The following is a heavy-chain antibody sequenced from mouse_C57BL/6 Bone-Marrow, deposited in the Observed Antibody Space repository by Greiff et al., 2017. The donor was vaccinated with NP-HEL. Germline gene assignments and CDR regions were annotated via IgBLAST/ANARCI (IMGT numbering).Heavy chain of an antibody. CDR3: ARYGYLGWYFDV. Sequence: EVQLVESGPELVKPGASVKISCKASGYSFTDYNMNWVKQSNGKSLEWIGVINPNYGTTSYNQKFKGKATLTVDQSSSTAYMQLNSLTSEDSAVYYCARYGYLGWYFDVWGTGTTVTVSS. V-gene: IGHV1-39*01. J-gene: IGHJ1*03. D-gene: IGHD2-2*01. CDR2: INPNYGTT. CDR1: GYSFTDYN.